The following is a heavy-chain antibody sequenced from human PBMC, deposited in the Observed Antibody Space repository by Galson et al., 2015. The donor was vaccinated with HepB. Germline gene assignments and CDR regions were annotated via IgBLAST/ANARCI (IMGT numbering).Heavy chain of an antibody. Sequence: QSGAEVKKPGESLKISCKGSGYSFTSYWIGWVRQMPGKGLEWMGIIYPGDSDTRYSPSFQGQVTISADKSISTAYLQWSSLKASDTAMYYCARQAMLIQGPSPRDAFDIWGQGTMVTVSS. D-gene: IGHD3-16*01. CDR3: ARQAMLIQGPSPRDAFDI. CDR1: GYSFTSYW. V-gene: IGHV5-51*01. CDR2: IYPGDSDT. J-gene: IGHJ3*02.